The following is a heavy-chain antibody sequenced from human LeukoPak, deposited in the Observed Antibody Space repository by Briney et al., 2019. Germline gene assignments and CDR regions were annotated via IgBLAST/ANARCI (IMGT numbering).Heavy chain of an antibody. CDR3: ARNYGSGRGLDY. CDR2: IYNSGRYT. J-gene: IGHJ4*02. V-gene: IGHV3-11*03. Sequence: PGGSLRLSCAASGFTFSDYYMSWIRQAPGTGLEWVSYIYNSGRYTNYADSVKGRFTISRDNAKKSLYLQMNSLRAEDTAVYYCARNYGSGRGLDYWGQGTLVTVFS. CDR1: GFTFSDYY. D-gene: IGHD3-10*01.